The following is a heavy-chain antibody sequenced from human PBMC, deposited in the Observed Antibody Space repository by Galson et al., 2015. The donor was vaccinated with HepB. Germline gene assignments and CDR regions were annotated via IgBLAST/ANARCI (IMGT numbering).Heavy chain of an antibody. CDR3: ATRGGGDYLFGMDV. D-gene: IGHD3-16*01. V-gene: IGHV3-48*02. J-gene: IGHJ6*02. CDR2: ISSSSSTI. CDR1: GFTFSSYS. Sequence: SLRLSCAASGFTFSSYSMNWVRQAPGKGLEWVSYISSSSSTIYYADSVKGRFTISRDNAKNSLYLQMNSLRDEDTAVYYRATRGGGDYLFGMDVWGQGTTVTVSS.